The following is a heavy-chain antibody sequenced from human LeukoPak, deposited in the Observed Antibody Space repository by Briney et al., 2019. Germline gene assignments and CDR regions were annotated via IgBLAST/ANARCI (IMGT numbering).Heavy chain of an antibody. V-gene: IGHV3-21*01. CDR3: ARDASRLEGHDY. J-gene: IGHJ4*02. D-gene: IGHD2-2*01. Sequence: GGSLRLSCAASGFTFTTYWMSWVRQPPGKGLEWVSSISSSSSYIYYADSVKGRFTISRDNAKNSLYLQMNSLRAEDTAVYYCARDASRLEGHDYWGQGTLVTVSS. CDR2: ISSSSSYI. CDR1: GFTFTTYW.